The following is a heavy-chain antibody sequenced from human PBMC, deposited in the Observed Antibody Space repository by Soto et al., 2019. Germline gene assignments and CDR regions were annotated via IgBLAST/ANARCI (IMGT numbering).Heavy chain of an antibody. CDR1: GFTFSSYG. D-gene: IGHD5-12*01. CDR3: ARDLIVATIDDWVFESYGMDV. J-gene: IGHJ6*02. Sequence: GGSLRLSCAASGFTFSSYGMHWVRQAPGKGLEWVAVIWYDGSNKYYADSVKGRFTISRDNSKNTLYLQMNSLRAEDTAVYYCARDLIVATIDDWVFESYGMDVWGQGTTVTVSS. CDR2: IWYDGSNK. V-gene: IGHV3-33*01.